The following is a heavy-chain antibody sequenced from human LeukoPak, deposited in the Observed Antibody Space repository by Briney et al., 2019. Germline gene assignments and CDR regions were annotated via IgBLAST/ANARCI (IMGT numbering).Heavy chain of an antibody. CDR1: GFLFSTYW. J-gene: IGHJ4*02. Sequence: GGSLRLSCTASGFLFSTYWMSWVRQAPGRGLEWVANINQDGSEKSYVDSVKGRFTISRDNAKNSLYLQMNSLGAEDTAVYYCASGYDLSHFVYWGQGTLVTVSS. V-gene: IGHV3-7*05. D-gene: IGHD5-12*01. CDR3: ASGYDLSHFVY. CDR2: INQDGSEK.